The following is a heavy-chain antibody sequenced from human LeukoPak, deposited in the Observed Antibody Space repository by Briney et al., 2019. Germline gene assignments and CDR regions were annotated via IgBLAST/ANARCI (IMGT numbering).Heavy chain of an antibody. CDR2: IYYSGST. V-gene: IGHV4-31*03. CDR3: ARVRNCSGGSCYSYYFDY. Sequence: PSETLSLTCTVSGGSISSGGYYWSWIRQHPGKGLEWIGYIYYSGSTYYNPSLKSRVTISVDTSKNQFSLKLSSVTAADTAVYYCARVRNCSGGSCYSYYFDYWGQGTLVTVSS. J-gene: IGHJ4*02. D-gene: IGHD2-15*01. CDR1: GGSISSGGYY.